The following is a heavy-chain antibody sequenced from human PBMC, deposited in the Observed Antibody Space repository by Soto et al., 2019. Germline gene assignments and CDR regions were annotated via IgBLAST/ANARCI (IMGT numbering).Heavy chain of an antibody. Sequence: QVHLVQSGAEVKKPGASVKVSCKASGYTFTSYGITWVRQAPGQGPEWMGWISAHNGNTDYAQKLQGRVIVTRDTSTGTAYMELMSLISDDTDVYYCARGRYGDYWGQGALVTVSS. V-gene: IGHV1-18*01. CDR2: ISAHNGNT. D-gene: IGHD1-1*01. CDR1: GYTFTSYG. J-gene: IGHJ4*02. CDR3: ARGRYGDY.